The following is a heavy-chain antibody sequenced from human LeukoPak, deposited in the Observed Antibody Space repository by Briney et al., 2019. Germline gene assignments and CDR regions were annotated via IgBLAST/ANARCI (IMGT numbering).Heavy chain of an antibody. D-gene: IGHD1-26*01. J-gene: IGHJ4*02. CDR1: GFAFSQYW. V-gene: IGHV3-7*01. Sequence: GGSLRLSCAASGFAFSQYWMTCGRVAPGKGLDWVAKIKQDGGLTAYGGAVQGRFTISRENAKDSLFLQINSLRVDDTPVYYCVRPSPVWEVWGQGTPVIVSS. CDR3: VRPSPVWEV. CDR2: IKQDGGLT.